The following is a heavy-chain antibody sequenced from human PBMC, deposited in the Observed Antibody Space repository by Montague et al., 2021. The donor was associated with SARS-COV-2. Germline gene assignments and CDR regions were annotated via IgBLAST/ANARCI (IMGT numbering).Heavy chain of an antibody. CDR2: IYYSGST. Sequence: SETLSLTCTVSGGSISSSSYYWGWIRQPPGKGLEWIGSIYYSGSTYYNPSLKGRVTISVDTPKNQFSLKLSSVTAADTAVYYCARQGGYCSGGSCYGPFDYWGQGTLVTVSS. V-gene: IGHV4-39*01. CDR1: GGSISSSSYY. CDR3: ARQGGYCSGGSCYGPFDY. D-gene: IGHD2-15*01. J-gene: IGHJ4*02.